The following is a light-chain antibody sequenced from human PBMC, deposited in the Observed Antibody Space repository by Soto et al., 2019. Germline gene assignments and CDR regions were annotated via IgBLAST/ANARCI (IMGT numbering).Light chain of an antibody. CDR2: EVS. CDR1: MRDVGAYNL. V-gene: IGLV2-14*01. J-gene: IGLJ1*01. CDR3: SSYTRSSTADV. Sequence: QSALTQPASVSGSAGQSITISCSGTMRDVGAYNLVSWYQQHPGTAPKLIIYEVSNRPSRVSNRFSGSKSGNTASLTISGLQAEDEADYYCSSYTRSSTADVFGTGTKVTVL.